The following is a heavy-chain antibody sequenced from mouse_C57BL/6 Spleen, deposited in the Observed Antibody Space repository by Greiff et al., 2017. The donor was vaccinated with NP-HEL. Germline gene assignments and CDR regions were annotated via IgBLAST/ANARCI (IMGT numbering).Heavy chain of an antibody. V-gene: IGHV3-1*01. CDR1: GYSITSGYD. D-gene: IGHD2-4*01. J-gene: IGHJ4*01. CDR3: ASSLYYDYDGYYAMDY. CDR2: ISYSGST. Sequence: EVKLMESGPGMVKPSQSLSLTCTVTGYSITSGYDWHWIRHFPGNKLEWMGYISYSGSTNYNPSLKSRISITHDTSKNHFFLKLNSVTTEDTATYYCASSLYYDYDGYYAMDYWGQGTSVTVSS.